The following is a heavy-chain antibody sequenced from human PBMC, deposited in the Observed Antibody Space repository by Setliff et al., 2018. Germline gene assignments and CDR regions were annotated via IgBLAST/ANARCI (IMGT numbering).Heavy chain of an antibody. Sequence: SETLSLTCTVSGDSTSRYYWSWIRQPPGKGLEWIGYIQNGGNTKYNPSLGSRITMSVDTSKNQFSLKLSSVTAADTGVYYCARDSALHSYHYDSSGYLDYWGQGALVTVSS. CDR3: ARDSALHSYHYDSSGYLDY. V-gene: IGHV4-59*01. CDR2: IQNGGNT. J-gene: IGHJ4*02. D-gene: IGHD3-22*01. CDR1: GDSTSRYY.